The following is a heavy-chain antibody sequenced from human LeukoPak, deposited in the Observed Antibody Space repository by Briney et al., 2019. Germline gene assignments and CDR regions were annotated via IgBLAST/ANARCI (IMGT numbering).Heavy chain of an antibody. Sequence: PSETLSLTCAVYGGSFSGYYWSWIRQPPGKGLEWIGEINHSGSTNYNPSLKSRVTISVDTSKNQFSLKLSSVTAADTAVYYCARGGGIAAADPFDYWGQGPLVTVSS. D-gene: IGHD6-13*01. CDR2: INHSGST. CDR3: ARGGGIAAADPFDY. CDR1: GGSFSGYY. J-gene: IGHJ4*02. V-gene: IGHV4-34*01.